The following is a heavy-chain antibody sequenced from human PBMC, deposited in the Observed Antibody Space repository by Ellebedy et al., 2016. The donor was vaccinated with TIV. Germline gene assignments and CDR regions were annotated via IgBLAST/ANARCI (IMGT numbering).Heavy chain of an antibody. Sequence: GESLKISXSASGFTFSSNDMHLVRLATGKGLEWVSAIGTAGDTYYPGSVKGRFTISRENAKNSLYLQMNSLRAGNTAVYYCARGFRRDGMDVWGQGTMVTVSS. CDR3: ARGFRRDGMDV. V-gene: IGHV3-13*01. CDR1: GFTFSSND. CDR2: IGTAGDT. J-gene: IGHJ6*02.